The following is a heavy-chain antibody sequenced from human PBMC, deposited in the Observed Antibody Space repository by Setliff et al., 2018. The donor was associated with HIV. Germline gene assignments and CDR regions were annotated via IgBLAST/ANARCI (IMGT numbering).Heavy chain of an antibody. CDR3: ARGGVRGYSYGEAFDI. D-gene: IGHD5-18*01. CDR1: GYTFSDYY. Sequence: GASVKVSCKASGYTFSDYYLHWVRQAPGQGLEWMGGIISIFDKANYAQKSHGRLTITADDSTRTVYMELNSLGSGDTAVYYCARGGVRGYSYGEAFDIWGQGTLVTVSS. CDR2: IISIFDKA. V-gene: IGHV1-69*13. J-gene: IGHJ3*02.